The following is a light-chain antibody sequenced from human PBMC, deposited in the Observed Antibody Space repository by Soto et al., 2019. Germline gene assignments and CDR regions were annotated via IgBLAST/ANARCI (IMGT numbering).Light chain of an antibody. J-gene: IGKJ5*01. CDR2: GAS. CDR1: QSVSRN. CDR3: QQYNNWPLT. V-gene: IGKV3-15*01. Sequence: ETVMTQSPATLSVSPGERATLSCRASQSVSRNLAWYQQRPGQAPRLLIYGASARAAGIPARFSGSGSGTEFTLTISSLQSEDFAVYYCQQYNNWPLTFGQGTRLEIK.